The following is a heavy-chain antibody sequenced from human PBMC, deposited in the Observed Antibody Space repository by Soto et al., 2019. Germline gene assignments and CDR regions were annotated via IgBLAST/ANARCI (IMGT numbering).Heavy chain of an antibody. CDR3: ARDGFIGYCMDV. D-gene: IGHD3-16*02. V-gene: IGHV3-30-3*01. CDR2: ISYDGSNK. Sequence: QVQLVESGGGVVQPGRSLRLSCAASGFTFSSYAMHWVRQAPGKGLEWVAVISYDGSNKYYADSVKGRFTISRDNSKKTLDLQMNSLRAEDTAGYYCARDGFIGYCMDVWGQGTTVTVSS. CDR1: GFTFSSYA. J-gene: IGHJ6*02.